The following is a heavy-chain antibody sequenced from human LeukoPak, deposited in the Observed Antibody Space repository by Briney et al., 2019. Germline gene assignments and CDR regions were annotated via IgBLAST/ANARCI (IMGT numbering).Heavy chain of an antibody. V-gene: IGHV1-46*01. Sequence: ASVKVSCKASGYTFTSYYMHWVRQAPGQGLGWMGIIIPSGGRTSYAQKFRGRVTMNRDTPTSTVYMDLSSLRSEDTAVYYCARGGDDTPSYFYYWGQGTLVTVSS. J-gene: IGHJ4*02. CDR2: IIPSGGRT. CDR3: ARGGDDTPSYFYY. D-gene: IGHD2-21*01. CDR1: GYTFTSYY.